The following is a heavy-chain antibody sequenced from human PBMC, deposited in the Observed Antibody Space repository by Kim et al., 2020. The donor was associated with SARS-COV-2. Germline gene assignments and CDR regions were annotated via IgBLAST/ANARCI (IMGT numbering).Heavy chain of an antibody. CDR3: ARRKYTFGSFDY. CDR2: IYYSGST. V-gene: IGHV4-59*01. J-gene: IGHJ4*02. Sequence: SETLSLTCTVSGGSISSYYWTWIRQPPGKGLEWIGYIYYSGSTNYNPSLKSRVTISVDTSKNQFSLKLSSVTAADTAVYYCARRKYTFGSFDYWGQGNLV. D-gene: IGHD5-18*01. CDR1: GGSISSYY.